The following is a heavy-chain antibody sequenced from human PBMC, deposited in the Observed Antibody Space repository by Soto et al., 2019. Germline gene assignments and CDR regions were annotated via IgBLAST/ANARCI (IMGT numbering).Heavy chain of an antibody. V-gene: IGHV4-30-4*01. CDR3: ARRGMYYDFWSGYSSYYYYAMDV. Sequence: SETLSLTCTVSGGSISSGDYFWSWIRQPPGKGLEWIGYIYYSGSSYYNPSLKSRVTISVDTSKNQFSLRLSSVTAADTAVYYCARRGMYYDFWSGYSSYYYYAMDVWGQGTTVTVS. CDR1: GGSISSGDYF. CDR2: IYYSGSS. J-gene: IGHJ6*02. D-gene: IGHD3-3*01.